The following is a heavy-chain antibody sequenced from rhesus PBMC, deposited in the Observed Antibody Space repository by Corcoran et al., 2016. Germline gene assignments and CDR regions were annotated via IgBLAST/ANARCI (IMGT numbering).Heavy chain of an antibody. D-gene: IGHD2-27*01. CDR3: ASDLDCSGVYCRGGNGGLDS. CDR1: DGSVSSSTW. V-gene: IGHV4-65*01. Sequence: QVQLQESGPGLVKPSETLSLTCAVSDGSVSSSTWWSWIRQPPGKGLEWIGYISGSTGSTFSNPSLKSGVTISAYTSKKQFSRKLKSVAAADTAVYYWASDLDCSGVYCRGGNGGLDSWGQGVVVTVSS. J-gene: IGHJ6*01. CDR2: ISGSTGST.